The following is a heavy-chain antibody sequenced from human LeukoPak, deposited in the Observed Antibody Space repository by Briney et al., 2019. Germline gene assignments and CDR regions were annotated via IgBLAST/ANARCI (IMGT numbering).Heavy chain of an antibody. V-gene: IGHV3-64*01. D-gene: IGHD3-10*01. CDR1: GFTFSSYA. CDR3: ATLLLVCEACHNDY. J-gene: IGHJ4*02. CDR2: ISSNGGST. Sequence: GGSLRLSCAASGFTFSSYAMHWVRQAPGKGLEYVSAISSNGGSTYYANSVKGRFTISRDNAKNSLYLQMNSLRAEDTAVYYCATLLLVCEACHNDYWGQGTLVTVSS.